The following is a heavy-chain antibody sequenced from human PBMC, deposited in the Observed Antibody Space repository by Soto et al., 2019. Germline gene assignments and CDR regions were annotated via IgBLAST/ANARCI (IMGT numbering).Heavy chain of an antibody. V-gene: IGHV4-30-2*01. CDR2: IYHTGST. D-gene: IGHD4-17*01. J-gene: IGHJ5*02. CDR1: GGSISSGAYS. CDR3: ARRLVATVATSENNWLHP. Sequence: SETLSLTCAVSGGSISSGAYSWSWIQQPPGKGLEWIGYIYHTGSTLYNPSLNGRVTISLDTSKNQLSLKLTSVTAADTAVYFCARRLVATVATSENNWLHPWGQGVLVTVSS.